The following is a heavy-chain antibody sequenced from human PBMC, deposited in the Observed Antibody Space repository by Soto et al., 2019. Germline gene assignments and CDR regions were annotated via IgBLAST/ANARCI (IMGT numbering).Heavy chain of an antibody. D-gene: IGHD3-3*01. V-gene: IGHV1-45*02. Sequence: ASVKVSCKASGYTFTYRSLHWVRQAPGQALEWMGWITPFNGNTNYAQKFQDRVTITRDRSMSTAYMELSSLRSEDTAMYYCARLGGYYDFWSGPYGMDVWGQGTTVTVSS. CDR3: ARLGGYYDFWSGPYGMDV. CDR2: ITPFNGNT. CDR1: GYTFTYRS. J-gene: IGHJ6*02.